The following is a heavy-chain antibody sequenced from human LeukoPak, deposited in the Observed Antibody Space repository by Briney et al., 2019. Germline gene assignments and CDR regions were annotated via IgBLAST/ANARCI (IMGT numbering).Heavy chain of an antibody. J-gene: IGHJ4*02. V-gene: IGHV3-23*01. CDR1: GFTFTGHT. CDR2: IAGRDDRT. CDR3: AKDHNPYK. Sequence: PGGSLRLSCAASGFTFTGHTMTWLRQAPGKGLEWVSIIAGRDDRTYYAGSVKGRFTISRNNSKNTLYLQMNSLRGEDNAVYYCAKDHNPYKWGQGTLVTVSS. D-gene: IGHD1-1*01.